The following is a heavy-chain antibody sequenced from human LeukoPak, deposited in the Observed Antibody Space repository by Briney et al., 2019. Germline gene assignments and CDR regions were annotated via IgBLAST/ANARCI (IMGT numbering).Heavy chain of an antibody. D-gene: IGHD2-2*01. CDR2: INPSGGST. CDR3: GRDGCSSTSCYYFGY. V-gene: IGHV1-46*01. Sequence: ASVKVSCKASGYTFTSYYMHWVRQAPGQGLEWMGIINPSGGSTSYAQKFQGRVTMTRDTSTSTVYMELSSLRSEDTAVYYCGRDGCSSTSCYYFGYWGQGALVTVSS. J-gene: IGHJ4*02. CDR1: GYTFTSYY.